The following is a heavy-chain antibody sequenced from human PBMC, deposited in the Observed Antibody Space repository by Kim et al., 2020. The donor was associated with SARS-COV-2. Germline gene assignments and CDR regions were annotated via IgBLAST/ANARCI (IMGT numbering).Heavy chain of an antibody. J-gene: IGHJ4*02. Sequence: GGSLRLSCAASGFIFSSYAMSWVRQAPGKGPEWVSVISGSGGSTYYADSVKGRFTISRDKSKSTVYLQMNYLGAEDTALYYCAKHPHFGYYGSGNYLRPCDYWGQGTPVTVSS. V-gene: IGHV3-23*01. CDR2: ISGSGGST. CDR3: AKHPHFGYYGSGNYLRPCDY. CDR1: GFIFSSYA. D-gene: IGHD3-10*01.